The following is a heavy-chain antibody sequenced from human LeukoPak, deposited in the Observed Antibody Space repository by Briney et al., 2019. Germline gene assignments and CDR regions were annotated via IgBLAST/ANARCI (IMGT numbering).Heavy chain of an antibody. CDR2: IYHSGST. V-gene: IGHV4-30-2*01. Sequence: SQTLSLTCAVSGASISSGDYSWSWIRQPPGKGLEWIGYIYHSGSTTYNPSLKSRVTISVDKSKNQFSLKLSSVTAADTAVYYSARDRVYYGTSDAFDIWGQGTMVTVSS. D-gene: IGHD3-10*01. CDR3: ARDRVYYGTSDAFDI. J-gene: IGHJ3*02. CDR1: GASISSGDYS.